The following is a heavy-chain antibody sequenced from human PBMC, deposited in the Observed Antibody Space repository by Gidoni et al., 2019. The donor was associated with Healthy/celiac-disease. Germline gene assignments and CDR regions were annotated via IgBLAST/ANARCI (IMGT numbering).Heavy chain of an antibody. CDR2: ISGSGGST. V-gene: IGHV3-23*01. Sequence: EVQLLVPGGGLVQPGGSLRLSCAASGFTFSSYAMSWVRQAPGKGLGWVSAISGSGGSTYYTDSVKGRFTISRDKSKNTLYLQMNNQRAVGTAVYYCAKERSLDYGNYFDYWGQGTLVTVSS. CDR1: GFTFSSYA. J-gene: IGHJ4*02. CDR3: AKERSLDYGNYFDY. D-gene: IGHD4-17*01.